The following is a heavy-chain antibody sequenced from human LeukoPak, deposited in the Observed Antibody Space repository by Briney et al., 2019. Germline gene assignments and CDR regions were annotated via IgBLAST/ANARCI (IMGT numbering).Heavy chain of an antibody. Sequence: ASVNVSCKASGYTFTGYYMHWVRQAPGQGLEWMGWINPNSGGTNYAQKFQGRVTMTRDTSISTAYMELSRLRSDDTAVYCCARVKGEYDYVWGSYHPPPYYFDYWGQGTLVTVSS. CDR1: GYTFTGYY. V-gene: IGHV1-2*02. J-gene: IGHJ4*02. D-gene: IGHD3-16*02. CDR2: INPNSGGT. CDR3: ARVKGEYDYVWGSYHPPPYYFDY.